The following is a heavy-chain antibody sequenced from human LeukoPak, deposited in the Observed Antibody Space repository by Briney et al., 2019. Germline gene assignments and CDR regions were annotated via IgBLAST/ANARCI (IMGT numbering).Heavy chain of an antibody. Sequence: ASVKVSCKASGYTFTSYGISWVRQAPGQGLEWMGWISAYNGNTNYAQKLQGRVTMTTDTSTSTAYMELRSLRSDDTAVYYCARGVLLRFGELLNPNIPGWFDPWGQGTLVTVSS. CDR3: ARGVLLRFGELLNPNIPGWFDP. CDR1: GYTFTSYG. V-gene: IGHV1-18*01. CDR2: ISAYNGNT. D-gene: IGHD3-10*01. J-gene: IGHJ5*02.